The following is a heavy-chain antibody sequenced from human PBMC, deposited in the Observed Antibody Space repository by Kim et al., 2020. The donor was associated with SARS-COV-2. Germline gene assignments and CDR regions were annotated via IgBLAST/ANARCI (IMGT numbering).Heavy chain of an antibody. V-gene: IGHV4-34*01. D-gene: IGHD3-10*01. J-gene: IGHJ4*02. CDR3: ASFRGGVWFGVR. Sequence: SNPSLKSRVTISVDTSKIQFSLKLSSVTAADTAVYYCASFRGGVWFGVRWGQGTLVTVSS.